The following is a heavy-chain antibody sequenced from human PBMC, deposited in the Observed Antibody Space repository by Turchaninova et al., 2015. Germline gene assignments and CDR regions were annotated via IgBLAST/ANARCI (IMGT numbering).Heavy chain of an antibody. D-gene: IGHD3-22*01. CDR1: GYTFPPYA. CDR3: ARELDPSGYYFDY. J-gene: IGHJ4*02. Sequence: QVQHVQSGAEVKEPGASAKVSCKASGYTFPPYAIHWVRQAPGQRLEWVAWINAETGNTKYSQKFQGRLTVTRDTSASTAYMILTSLRFEDTAVYYCARELDPSGYYFDYWGQGTLVTVSS. CDR2: INAETGNT. V-gene: IGHV1-3*01.